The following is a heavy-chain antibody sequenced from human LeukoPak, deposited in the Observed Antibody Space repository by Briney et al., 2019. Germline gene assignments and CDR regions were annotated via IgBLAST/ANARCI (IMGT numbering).Heavy chain of an antibody. D-gene: IGHD3-22*01. CDR2: IYYSGST. CDR3: ARDRYYYDSSGYDYWYFDL. CDR1: GGSISSGDYS. J-gene: IGHJ2*01. Sequence: SETLSLTCTVSGGSISSGDYSWSWIRQPPGKGLEWIGYIYYSGSTYYNPSLKSRVTISVDTSKNQFSLKLSSVTAADTAVYYCARDRYYYDSSGYDYWYFDLWGRGTLVTVSS. V-gene: IGHV4-30-4*08.